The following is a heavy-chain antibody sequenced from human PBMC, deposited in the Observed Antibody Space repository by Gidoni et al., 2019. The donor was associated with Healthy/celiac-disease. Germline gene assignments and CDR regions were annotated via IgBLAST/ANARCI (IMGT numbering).Heavy chain of an antibody. CDR2: INHSGST. CDR1: GGSFSGYY. V-gene: IGHV4-34*01. D-gene: IGHD1-26*01. J-gene: IGHJ4*02. Sequence: QVPLQQWGAGLLKPSETLSLTCAVYGGSFSGYYWSWIRQPPGKGLEWIGEINHSGSTNYNPSLKSRVTISVDTSKNQFSLKLSSVTAADTAVYYCARGLRYSGSRGLDYWGQGTLVTVSS. CDR3: ARGLRYSGSRGLDY.